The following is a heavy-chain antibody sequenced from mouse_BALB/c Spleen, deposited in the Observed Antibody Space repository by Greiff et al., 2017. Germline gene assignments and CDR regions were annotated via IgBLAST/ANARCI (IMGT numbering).Heavy chain of an antibody. D-gene: IGHD2-4*01. CDR3: ARYSMITFYAMDY. CDR2: ISYSGST. CDR1: GDSITSCY. Sequence: EVKLMESGPSLVKPSQTLSLTCSVTGDSITSCYWNWIRKFPGNKLEYMGYISYSGSTYYNPSLNSRISITQDTSKNQYYLQLNSVTTEDTATYYCARYSMITFYAMDYWGQGTSLTVSS. J-gene: IGHJ4*01. V-gene: IGHV3-8*02.